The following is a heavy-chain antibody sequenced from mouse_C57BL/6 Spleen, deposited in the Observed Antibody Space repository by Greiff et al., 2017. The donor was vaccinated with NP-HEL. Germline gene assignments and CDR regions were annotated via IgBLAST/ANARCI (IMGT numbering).Heavy chain of an antibody. Sequence: QVQLQQSGAELVKPGASVKISCKASGYAFSSYWMNWVKQRPGKGLEWIGQIYPGDGDTNYNGKFKGKATLTADKSSSTAYMQLSSLTSEDSAVYFCARRGGSRETWFAYWGQGTLVTVSA. D-gene: IGHD1-1*01. CDR1: GYAFSSYW. V-gene: IGHV1-80*01. CDR2: IYPGDGDT. CDR3: ARRGGSRETWFAY. J-gene: IGHJ3*01.